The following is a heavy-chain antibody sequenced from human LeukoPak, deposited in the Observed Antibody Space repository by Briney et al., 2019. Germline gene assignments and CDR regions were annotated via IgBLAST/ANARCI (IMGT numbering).Heavy chain of an antibody. J-gene: IGHJ5*02. CDR1: GFTFSNAW. Sequence: PGGSLRLSCAASGFTFSNAWMSWVRQAPGKGLEWVSYISSSGSTIYYADSVKGRFTTSRDNSKNTLYLQMNSLRPEDTAIYYCAKASYYDSSGYATPDLWGQGTLVTVSP. D-gene: IGHD3-22*01. CDR3: AKASYYDSSGYATPDL. V-gene: IGHV3-48*01. CDR2: ISSSGSTI.